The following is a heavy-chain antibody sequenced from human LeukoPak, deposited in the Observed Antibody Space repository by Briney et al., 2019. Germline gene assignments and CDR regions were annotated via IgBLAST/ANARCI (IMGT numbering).Heavy chain of an antibody. CDR3: ARHDYGRIAFDI. CDR1: GFSLSGSA. CDR2: IRSKLNKYAT. V-gene: IGHV3-73*01. D-gene: IGHD4-17*01. Sequence: GGSLRLSCAASGFSLSGSAVHWVRQAPGKGLEWVGRIRSKLNKYATAYGESMKGRVTVSRDDSEDTAFLQMNSLKSEDTAVYYCARHDYGRIAFDIWGRGTVVTVSS. J-gene: IGHJ3*02.